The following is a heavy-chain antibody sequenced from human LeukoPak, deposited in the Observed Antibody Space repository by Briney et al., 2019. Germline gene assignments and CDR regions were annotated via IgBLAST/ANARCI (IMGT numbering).Heavy chain of an antibody. Sequence: SVKVSCKASAGTFSSYAINWVRHAPGQGLEWMGGFIPIFGTANFAEKFQGRVTITADESTSTAFMYLNSLRSDDTAVYYCARARYGGNLDSRFDYWGQGTLVTVSS. CDR1: AGTFSSYA. CDR3: ARARYGGNLDSRFDY. J-gene: IGHJ4*02. V-gene: IGHV1-69*13. CDR2: FIPIFGTA. D-gene: IGHD4-23*01.